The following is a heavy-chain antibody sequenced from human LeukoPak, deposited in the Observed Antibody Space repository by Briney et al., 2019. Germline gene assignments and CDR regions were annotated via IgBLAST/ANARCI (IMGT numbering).Heavy chain of an antibody. CDR2: IYYSGST. J-gene: IGHJ4*02. D-gene: IGHD3-9*01. Sequence: SETLSLTCTVSGGSISSYYWSWIRQPPGKGLEWIGYIYYSGSTNYNPSLKSRVTISVDTSKNQFSLKLSSVTAADTAVYYYARYSILTGYFDYWGQGTLVTVSS. V-gene: IGHV4-59*01. CDR3: ARYSILTGYFDY. CDR1: GGSISSYY.